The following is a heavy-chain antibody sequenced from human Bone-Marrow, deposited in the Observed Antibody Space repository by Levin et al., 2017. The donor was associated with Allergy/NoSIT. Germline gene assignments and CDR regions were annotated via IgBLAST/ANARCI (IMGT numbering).Heavy chain of an antibody. CDR2: ISYDGSNK. CDR3: AKDQGQQQLVLSIDY. V-gene: IGHV3-30*18. CDR1: GFTFSSYG. D-gene: IGHD6-13*01. J-gene: IGHJ4*02. Sequence: PGGSLRLSCAASGFTFSSYGMHWVRQAPGKGLEWVAVISYDGSNKYYADSVKGRFTISRDNSKNTLYLQMNSLRAEDTAVYYCAKDQGQQQLVLSIDYWGQGTLVTVSS.